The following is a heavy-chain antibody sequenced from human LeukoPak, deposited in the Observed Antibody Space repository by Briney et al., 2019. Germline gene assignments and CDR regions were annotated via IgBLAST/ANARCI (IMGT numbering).Heavy chain of an antibody. V-gene: IGHV1-69*05. D-gene: IGHD4-23*01. J-gene: IGHJ6*03. CDR2: IIPIFGTA. Sequence: SVKVSCKASGGTFSSYAISWVRQAPGQGLEWMGGIIPIFGTANYAQKFQGRVTITTDESTSTAYMELSSLRSEDTAVYYCASETTGDYGGSLGYYYMDVWGKGTTVTVSS. CDR3: ASETTGDYGGSLGYYYMDV. CDR1: GGTFSSYA.